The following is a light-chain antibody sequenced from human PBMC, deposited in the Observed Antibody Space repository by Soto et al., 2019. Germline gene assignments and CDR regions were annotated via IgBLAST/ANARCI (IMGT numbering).Light chain of an antibody. CDR1: QSVSSN. CDR2: DAS. Sequence: EIVMTQSPATLSVSPGERATLSCRASQSVSSNLAWYQQKPGQAPMLLIYDASTRATDIPARFSGSGSGTEFTLTISSLQSEDFAFYFCQHYNNWPQTFGQGTKVEIK. CDR3: QHYNNWPQT. J-gene: IGKJ1*01. V-gene: IGKV3-15*01.